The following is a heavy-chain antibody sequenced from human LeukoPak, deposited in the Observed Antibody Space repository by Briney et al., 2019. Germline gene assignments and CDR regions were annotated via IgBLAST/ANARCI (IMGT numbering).Heavy chain of an antibody. Sequence: GGSLRLSCAASGFTFSTYGMLWVRQAPGKGLEWVAVISYDGSNKYYADSVKGRFTISRDNSKNTLYLQMNSLRAEDTAVYYCAKDRVMITFGGVIDYWGQGTLVTVSS. CDR3: AKDRVMITFGGVIDY. D-gene: IGHD3-16*02. CDR2: ISYDGSNK. CDR1: GFTFSTYG. V-gene: IGHV3-30*18. J-gene: IGHJ4*02.